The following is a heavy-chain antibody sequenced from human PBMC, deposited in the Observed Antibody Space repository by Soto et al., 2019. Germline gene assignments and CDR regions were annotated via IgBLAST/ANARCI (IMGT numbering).Heavy chain of an antibody. D-gene: IGHD7-27*01. V-gene: IGHV3-21*01. CDR3: ARPWGHYYYYYYMDV. Sequence: EVQLVESGGGLVKPAGSLRLSCAASGFTFSSYSMNWVRQAPGKGLEWVSSISSSSSYIYYADSVKGRFTISRDNAKNSLYLQMNSLRAEDTAVYYCARPWGHYYYYYYMDVWGKGTTVTVSS. J-gene: IGHJ6*03. CDR1: GFTFSSYS. CDR2: ISSSSSYI.